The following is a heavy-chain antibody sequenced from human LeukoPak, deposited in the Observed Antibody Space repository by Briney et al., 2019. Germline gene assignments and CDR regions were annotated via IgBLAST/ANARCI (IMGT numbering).Heavy chain of an antibody. Sequence: GASVTVSFKASGYTFTGYYMHWVRQAPGQGLEWMGWINPNSGGTNYAQKFLGRVTMTRDTSITTAYMELSRLRSDDTAVYYCARGGSGWFDAFDIWGQGTMVTVSS. D-gene: IGHD6-19*01. CDR2: INPNSGGT. CDR3: ARGGSGWFDAFDI. V-gene: IGHV1-2*02. CDR1: GYTFTGYY. J-gene: IGHJ3*02.